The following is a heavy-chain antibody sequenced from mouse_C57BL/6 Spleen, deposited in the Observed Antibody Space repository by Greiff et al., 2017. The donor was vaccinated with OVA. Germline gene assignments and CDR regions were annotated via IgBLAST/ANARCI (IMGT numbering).Heavy chain of an antibody. CDR2: ISYDGSN. CDR1: GYSITSGYY. CDR3: ARIYYGYDLDY. Sequence: EVQLQESGPGLVKPSQSLSLTCSVTGYSITSGYYWNWIRQFPGNKLEWMGYISYDGSNNYNPSLKNRISITRDTSKNQFFLKLNSVTTEDTATYYCARIYYGYDLDYWGQGTTLTVSS. J-gene: IGHJ2*01. D-gene: IGHD2-2*01. V-gene: IGHV3-6*01.